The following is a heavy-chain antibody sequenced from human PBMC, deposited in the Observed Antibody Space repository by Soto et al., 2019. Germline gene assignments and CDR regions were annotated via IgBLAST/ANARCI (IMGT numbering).Heavy chain of an antibody. CDR2: FDPEDGET. CDR3: ATDDGYSSSWLDY. V-gene: IGHV1-24*01. J-gene: IGHJ4*02. D-gene: IGHD6-13*01. Sequence: PGKGLEWMGGFDPEDGETIYAQKFQGRVTMTEDTSTDTAYMELSSLRSEDTAVYYCATDDGYSSSWLDYWGQGTLVTVSS.